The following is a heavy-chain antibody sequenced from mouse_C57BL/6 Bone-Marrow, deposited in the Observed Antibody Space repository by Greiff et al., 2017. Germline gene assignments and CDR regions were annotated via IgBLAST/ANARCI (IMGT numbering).Heavy chain of an antibody. J-gene: IGHJ4*01. CDR2: IDPDDGGT. CDR3: GREHTSDAMDY. Sequence: VQLQQSGAELVKPGASVKLSCTASGFNFNDYCMHWVKQRPEQGLEWIGRIDPDDGGTKYAAKFQGKATITADTSSNTAYLQLSSLTSEDAAVYYCGREHTSDAMDYWGQGTSVTVAS. CDR1: GFNFNDYC. V-gene: IGHV14-2*01.